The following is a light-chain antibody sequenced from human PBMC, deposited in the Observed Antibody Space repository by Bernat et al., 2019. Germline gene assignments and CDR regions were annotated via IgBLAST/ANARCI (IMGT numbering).Light chain of an antibody. CDR1: SSDIGSYNR. Sequence: QSALTQPPSVSGYPGQSVTISCTGTSSDIGSYNRVSWYQQPPGTAPKLMIYEVSNRPSGVPDRFSGSKSCNTASLAISGLQAEDEADYYCSSYTSSTTYVFGTGTKVTVL. CDR3: SSYTSSTTYV. J-gene: IGLJ1*01. CDR2: EVS. V-gene: IGLV2-18*02.